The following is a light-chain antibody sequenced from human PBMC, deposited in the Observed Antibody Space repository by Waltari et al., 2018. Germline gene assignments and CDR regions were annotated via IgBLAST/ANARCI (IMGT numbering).Light chain of an antibody. V-gene: IGKV1-27*01. CDR2: DAS. Sequence: DIQMTQSPSSLSASVGDRVTITCRASQGIRNFLAWYQQKQGKTPKLLIYDASTLRSWVPSRFSGSGFWTDFTLTISGLQPEDVATYYCQRYNSAPFTFGPGTKVDVK. CDR3: QRYNSAPFT. CDR1: QGIRNF. J-gene: IGKJ3*01.